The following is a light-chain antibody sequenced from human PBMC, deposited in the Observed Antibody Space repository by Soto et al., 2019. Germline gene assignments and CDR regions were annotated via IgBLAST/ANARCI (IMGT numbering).Light chain of an antibody. CDR1: QAITNY. J-gene: IGKJ5*01. CDR2: DAS. V-gene: IGKV1-33*01. Sequence: DIQMTQSPSSLSASVGDRVTIICQASQAITNYLNWYQQKPGKAPKLLIYDASNLETGVPSRFSGSGSGTHFSFTISSLQPEDIATYYCQQYDNVPFTFGQGTRLEMK. CDR3: QQYDNVPFT.